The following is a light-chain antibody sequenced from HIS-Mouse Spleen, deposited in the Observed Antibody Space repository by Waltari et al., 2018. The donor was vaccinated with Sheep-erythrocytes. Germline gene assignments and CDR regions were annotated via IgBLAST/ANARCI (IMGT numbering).Light chain of an antibody. CDR3: YSTDSSGNHYV. CDR2: EDS. V-gene: IGLV3-10*01. Sequence: SYELTQPPSVSVSPGQTARITCSGDALPKKYAYWYQQKSGQAPVLVIYEDSTRPSGLPERFSGSSSGTMATLTISGAQVEDEADYYCYSTDSSGNHYVFGTGTKVTVL. CDR1: ALPKKY. J-gene: IGLJ1*01.